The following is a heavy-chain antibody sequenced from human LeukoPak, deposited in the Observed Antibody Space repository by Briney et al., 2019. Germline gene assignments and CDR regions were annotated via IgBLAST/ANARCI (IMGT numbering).Heavy chain of an antibody. CDR2: IMKDGNEK. CDR3: ARGHLDP. J-gene: IGHJ5*02. V-gene: IGHV3-7*01. CDR1: GFTFSDYW. Sequence: GGSLRLSCAASGFTFSDYWMNWLRQAPGKGLEWVARIMKDGNEKYYVESIKGRFTISRDNAKNALYLQMNGLRAEDTGVYYCARGHLDPWGQGTLVTVSS.